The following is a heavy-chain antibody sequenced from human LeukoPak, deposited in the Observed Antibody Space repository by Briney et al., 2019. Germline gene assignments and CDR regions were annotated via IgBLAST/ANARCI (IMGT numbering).Heavy chain of an antibody. J-gene: IGHJ4*02. CDR3: ARESEVRGLYDY. CDR1: GGTFSSYA. V-gene: IGHV1-69*04. Sequence: SVKVSCKASGGTFSSYAISWVRQAPGQGLEWMGRIIPIFGIANYAQKFQGRVTITADKSTSTAYMELSSLRSEDTAVYYCARESEVRGLYDYWGQGTLITVSS. D-gene: IGHD3-10*01. CDR2: IIPIFGIA.